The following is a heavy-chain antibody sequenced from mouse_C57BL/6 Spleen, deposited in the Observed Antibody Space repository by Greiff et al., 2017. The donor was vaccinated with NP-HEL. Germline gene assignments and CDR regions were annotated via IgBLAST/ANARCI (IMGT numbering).Heavy chain of an antibody. CDR3: ARGSSSCAMDD. D-gene: IGHD1-1*01. CDR1: GYTFTSYW. CDR2: IYPSDSDT. V-gene: IGHV1-61*01. J-gene: IGHJ4*01. Sequence: QVQLQQPGAELVRPGSSVKLSCKASGYTFTSYWMDWVKQRPGQGLEWIGNIYPSDSDTYYNQKFKGKATLTVDKSSSTAYMQLSSLTSEDSAVYCCARGSSSCAMDDWGKGTSVTVSS.